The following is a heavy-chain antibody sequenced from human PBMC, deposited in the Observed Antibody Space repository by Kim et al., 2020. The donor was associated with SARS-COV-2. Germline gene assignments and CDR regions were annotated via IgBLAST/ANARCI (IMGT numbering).Heavy chain of an antibody. CDR3: VRSSGFLDV. CDR1: GFTFSSNW. V-gene: IGHV3-74*01. D-gene: IGHD3-10*01. J-gene: IGHJ6*02. Sequence: GGSLRLSCAASGFTFSSNWMHWVRQAPGKGLMWVSHINSDGSTTNYADSVKGRFTISRDNAKNTLYLQMNSLRAEDMAVYYCVRSSGFLDVWGLGTTVIVSS. CDR2: INSDGSTT.